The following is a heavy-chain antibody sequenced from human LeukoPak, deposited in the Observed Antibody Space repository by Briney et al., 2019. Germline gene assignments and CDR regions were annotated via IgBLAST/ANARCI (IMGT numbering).Heavy chain of an antibody. CDR1: GGSISSGTYY. J-gene: IGHJ5*02. D-gene: IGHD3-22*01. CDR3: ARVYYFDTSGPFDP. CDR2: IHFTGNT. V-gene: IGHV4-39*07. Sequence: SETLSLTCTVSGGSISSGTYYWGWIRQPPGRALEWIGSIHFTGNTYYNPSLKSRVTMSVDTSNDQFSLQMNSVTAADTAAYHCARVYYFDTSGPFDPWGQGTLVTVSS.